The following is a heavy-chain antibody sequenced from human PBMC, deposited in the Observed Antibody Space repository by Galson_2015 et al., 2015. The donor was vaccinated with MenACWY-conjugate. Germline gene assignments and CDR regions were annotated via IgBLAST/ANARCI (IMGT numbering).Heavy chain of an antibody. CDR2: IYNIGST. J-gene: IGHJ1*01. Sequence: SETLSLTCTVYGGSISSCYWSWIRQPPGKGLEWIGYIYNIGSTNYNPSLKSLVTISVDTSKNQFSLKLSSVTAADTAVYYCAGATVGGRLFQHWGQGTLVTVSS. D-gene: IGHD3-10*01. V-gene: IGHV4-59*01. CDR1: GGSISSCY. CDR3: AGATVGGRLFQH.